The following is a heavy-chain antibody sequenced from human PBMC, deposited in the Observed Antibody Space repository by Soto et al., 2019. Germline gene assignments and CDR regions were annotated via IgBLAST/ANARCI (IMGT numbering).Heavy chain of an antibody. CDR1: GYTFTSYG. Sequence: QVHLVQSGAEVRKPGASVKVSCKGSGYTFTSYGIAWVRQAPGQGLEWRGWISAHNDNTNYAQKVQVRVTVTRDTSTSTAYMELRNLRSDDTAVYYCARGRYGDYWGQGALVTVSS. CDR2: ISAHNDNT. D-gene: IGHD1-1*01. CDR3: ARGRYGDY. J-gene: IGHJ4*02. V-gene: IGHV1-18*01.